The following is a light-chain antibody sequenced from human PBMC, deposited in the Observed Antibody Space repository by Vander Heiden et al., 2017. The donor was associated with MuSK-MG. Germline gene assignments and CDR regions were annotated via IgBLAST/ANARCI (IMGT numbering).Light chain of an antibody. CDR3: QQDNTYYT. V-gene: IGKV1-5*01. CDR2: DAS. J-gene: IGKJ2*01. CDR1: QSISTW. Sequence: DIQMTQSPSTLSASVGDRVTITCRASQSISTWLAWYQQKPGKAPKLLIYDASSLERGVPSRFSGSGSGTEFTLTSTGRQHDDFANYYCQQDNTYYTFGQGTKMEIK.